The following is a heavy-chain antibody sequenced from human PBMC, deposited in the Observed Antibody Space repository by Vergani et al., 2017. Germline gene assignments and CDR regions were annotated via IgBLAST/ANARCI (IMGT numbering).Heavy chain of an antibody. CDR2: IVVGSGNT. CDR3: AAATGGAAASTDCYYGMDV. CDR1: GFTFPSSA. V-gene: IGHV1-58*02. Sequence: QMQLVQSGPEVKKPGTAVKVSCKASGFTFPSSAMQWVRQARGQRLEWIGWIVVGSGNTNYAQKFQERVTITRDMSTRTAYMELSSLRSEDTAGYYCAAATGGAAASTDCYYGMDVGGQGTTVTVSS. D-gene: IGHD6-13*01. J-gene: IGHJ6*02.